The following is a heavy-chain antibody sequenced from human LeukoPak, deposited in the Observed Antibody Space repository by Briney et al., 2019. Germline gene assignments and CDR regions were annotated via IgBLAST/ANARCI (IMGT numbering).Heavy chain of an antibody. CDR3: AKNYRWLDSFDY. Sequence: PGGSLRLSCAASGFIFSNNAMSWVRQAPGKGLEWVSGISGRSSITYYADSVKGRFTISRDNSKNTLYLQMNSLRADDTAVYYCAKNYRWLDSFDYWGQGTLVTVSS. J-gene: IGHJ4*02. V-gene: IGHV3-23*01. CDR2: ISGRSSIT. CDR1: GFIFSNNA. D-gene: IGHD6-19*01.